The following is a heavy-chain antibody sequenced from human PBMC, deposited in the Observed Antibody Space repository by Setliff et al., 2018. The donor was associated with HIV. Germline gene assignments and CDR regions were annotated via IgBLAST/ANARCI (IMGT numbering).Heavy chain of an antibody. D-gene: IGHD6-13*01. V-gene: IGHV3-53*04. J-gene: IGHJ6*03. Sequence: GESLKISCAASGFTVSRYYMSWVRQAPGKRLEWVSIIYSGGTTYYADSVKGRFIISRHNSNNTLYLQMNSLRAEDSAMYYCARDRGRGMAPSGILDYYYMDVWGKGTTVTVSS. CDR3: ARDRGRGMAPSGILDYYYMDV. CDR1: GFTVSRYY. CDR2: IYSGGTT.